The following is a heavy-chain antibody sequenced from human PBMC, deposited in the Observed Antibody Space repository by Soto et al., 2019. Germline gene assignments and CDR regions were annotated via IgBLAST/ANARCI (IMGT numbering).Heavy chain of an antibody. V-gene: IGHV3-30-3*01. CDR3: ARDAAVGAIDYYYYGMDV. Sequence: QVQLVESGGGVVQPGRSLRLSCAVSGFTFSSYAMHWVRQAPGKGLEWVAVISYDGSNKYYADSVKGRFTISRDNSKNTLYLQMNSLRAEDTAVYYCARDAAVGAIDYYYYGMDVWGQGTTVTVSS. D-gene: IGHD1-26*01. J-gene: IGHJ6*02. CDR2: ISYDGSNK. CDR1: GFTFSSYA.